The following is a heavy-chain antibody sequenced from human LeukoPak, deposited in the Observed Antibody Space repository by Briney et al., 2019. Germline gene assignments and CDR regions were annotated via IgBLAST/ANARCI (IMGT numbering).Heavy chain of an antibody. CDR3: AKVHWPGYCTNGVCSFEY. Sequence: GGSLRLSCAASGFTFSSYSMNWVRQAPGKGLEWVSSISSSSSYIYYADSVKGRFTISRDNAKNSLYLQMNSLRAEDTAVYYCAKVHWPGYCTNGVCSFEYWGQGTLVTVSS. CDR2: ISSSSSYI. J-gene: IGHJ4*02. CDR1: GFTFSSYS. D-gene: IGHD2-8*01. V-gene: IGHV3-21*01.